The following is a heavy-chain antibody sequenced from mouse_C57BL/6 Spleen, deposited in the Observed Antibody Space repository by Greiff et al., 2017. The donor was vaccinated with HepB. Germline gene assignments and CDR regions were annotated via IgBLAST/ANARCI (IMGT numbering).Heavy chain of an antibody. D-gene: IGHD1-1*01. CDR1: GYTFTSYW. J-gene: IGHJ4*01. CDR3: ARDYYGSSYAMDY. V-gene: IGHV1-72*01. CDR2: IDPNSGGT. Sequence: LVESGAELVKPGASVKLSCKASGYTFTSYWMHWVKQRPGRGLEWIGRIDPNSGGTKYNEKFKSKATLTVAKPSSTAYMQLSSLTSEDSAVYYCARDYYGSSYAMDYWGQGTSVTVSS.